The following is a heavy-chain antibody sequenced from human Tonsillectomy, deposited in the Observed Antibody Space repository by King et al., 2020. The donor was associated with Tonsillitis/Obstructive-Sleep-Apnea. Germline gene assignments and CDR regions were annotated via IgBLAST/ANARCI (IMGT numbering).Heavy chain of an antibody. CDR1: GGSIGSDNYY. CDR3: AREGNSTFVEY. V-gene: IGHV4-31*03. J-gene: IGHJ4*02. D-gene: IGHD6-13*01. Sequence: QLQESGPGLVKPSQTLSLTCTVSGGSIGSDNYYWTWIRQHPGKGLEWIGYIYYSGSTYYNPSLKSRVTIAIDTSKNHFSLKLTSVTAADTAVDYCAREGNSTFVEYWGQGTLVTVSS. CDR2: IYYSGST.